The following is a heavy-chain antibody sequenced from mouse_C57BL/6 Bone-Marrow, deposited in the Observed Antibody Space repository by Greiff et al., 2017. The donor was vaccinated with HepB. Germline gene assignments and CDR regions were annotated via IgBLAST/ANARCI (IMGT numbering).Heavy chain of an antibody. Sequence: SGAELVKPGASVKMSCKASGYTFTTYPIEWMKQNHGKSLEWIGNFHPYNDDTKYNEKFKGKATLTVEQSSSAVYLARSRLASDDAAVYDCARKGESSGPWFADWGQGTLVTVSA. V-gene: IGHV1-47*01. CDR2: FHPYNDDT. J-gene: IGHJ3*01. CDR1: GYTFTTYP. CDR3: ARKGESSGPWFAD. D-gene: IGHD3-2*02.